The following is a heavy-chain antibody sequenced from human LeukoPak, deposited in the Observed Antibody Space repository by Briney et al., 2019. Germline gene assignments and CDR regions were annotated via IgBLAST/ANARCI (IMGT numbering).Heavy chain of an antibody. V-gene: IGHV3-11*01. Sequence: GRSRRLSCAASGFTFSDDYMSWIRQAPGKGLGWVSYISSSGNTIYYADSVKGRFTISRDNAKNSLYLQMNSLRAEDTAVYYCARDYGVAAAGTFDYWGQGTLVTVSS. D-gene: IGHD6-13*01. CDR2: ISSSGNTI. J-gene: IGHJ4*02. CDR3: ARDYGVAAAGTFDY. CDR1: GFTFSDDY.